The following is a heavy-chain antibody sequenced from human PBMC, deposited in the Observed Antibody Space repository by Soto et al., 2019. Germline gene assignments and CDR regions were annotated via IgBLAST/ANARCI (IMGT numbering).Heavy chain of an antibody. CDR3: ARGRGDFDA. CDR2: INHSGNT. D-gene: IGHD2-21*01. CDR1: GASLSDNY. Sequence: PSETLSLTCAVYGASLSDNYCNWLRQPPGKGLEWIGEINHSGNTNYNPSLRSRVTISIDTSKNQLSLNLRSVSAADTAVYYCARGRGDFDAWGQGTPVTSPQ. V-gene: IGHV4-34*01. J-gene: IGHJ5*02.